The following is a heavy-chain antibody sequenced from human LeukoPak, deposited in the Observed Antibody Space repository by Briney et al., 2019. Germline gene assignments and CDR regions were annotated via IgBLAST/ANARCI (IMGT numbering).Heavy chain of an antibody. CDR2: ISSSDGNSK. V-gene: IGHV3-30*18. CDR1: GFTLSSFG. J-gene: IGHJ4*02. D-gene: IGHD3-3*01. Sequence: PGGSLRLSCTASGFTLSSFGMHWVRQAPGKGLEWVAAISSSDGNSKYYADSVKGRFTISRDNSKSTVYLQMNSLRADDTAVYYCAKWSGNRPLYYFDYWGQGTLVTVSS. CDR3: AKWSGNRPLYYFDY.